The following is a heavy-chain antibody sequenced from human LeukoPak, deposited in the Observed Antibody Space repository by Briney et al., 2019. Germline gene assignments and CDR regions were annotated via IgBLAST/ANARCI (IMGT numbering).Heavy chain of an antibody. CDR2: IYYSGST. V-gene: IGHV4-59*01. Sequence: SETLSLTCTVSGGSISSYYWSWIRQPPGKGLEWIGYIYYSGSTNYNPSLKSRVTISVDTSKNQFSLKLSSVTAADTDVYYCASSSYYYDSSGYSPFDYWGQGTLVTVSS. D-gene: IGHD3-22*01. CDR1: GGSISSYY. CDR3: ASSSYYYDSSGYSPFDY. J-gene: IGHJ4*02.